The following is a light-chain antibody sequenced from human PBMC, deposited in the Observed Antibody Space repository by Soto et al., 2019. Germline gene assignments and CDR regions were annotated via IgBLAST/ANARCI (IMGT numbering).Light chain of an antibody. CDR3: QQYKTWPREYT. CDR1: QSIRSN. Sequence: EIVMTQSPATLSVSPGERATLSCRASQSIRSNLAWYQQKPGQAPRLLIYGASTRATGVPARFSGSGSGTEFTLTISSLQSEDSAGYYCQQYKTWPREYTFGQGTKLESK. CDR2: GAS. V-gene: IGKV3-15*01. J-gene: IGKJ2*01.